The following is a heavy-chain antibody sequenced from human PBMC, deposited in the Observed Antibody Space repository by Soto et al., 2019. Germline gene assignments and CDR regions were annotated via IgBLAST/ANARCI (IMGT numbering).Heavy chain of an antibody. Sequence: ASVKVSCKVSGYTITELSMHWVRQAPGKGLEWMGGFDPEDGETIYAQKFQGRVTMTEDTSTDTAYMELSSLRSEDTAVYYCATAPLGYCSSTSCYWFDPWGQGTLVTVSS. CDR1: GYTITELS. CDR3: ATAPLGYCSSTSCYWFDP. J-gene: IGHJ5*02. CDR2: FDPEDGET. V-gene: IGHV1-24*01. D-gene: IGHD2-2*01.